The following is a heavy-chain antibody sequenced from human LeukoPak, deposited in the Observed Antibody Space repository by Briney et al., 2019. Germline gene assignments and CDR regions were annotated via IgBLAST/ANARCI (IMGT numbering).Heavy chain of an antibody. CDR3: ARAGTPSYSGSYYEDAFDI. D-gene: IGHD1-26*01. CDR2: ISSSSSTI. CDR1: GFTFSSYS. V-gene: IGHV3-48*01. J-gene: IGHJ3*02. Sequence: GGSLRLSCAASGFTFSSYSMNWVRQAPGKGLEWVSYISSSSSTIYYADSVKGRFTISRDNSKNTLYLQMNSLRAEDTAVYYCARAGTPSYSGSYYEDAFDIWGQGTMVTVSS.